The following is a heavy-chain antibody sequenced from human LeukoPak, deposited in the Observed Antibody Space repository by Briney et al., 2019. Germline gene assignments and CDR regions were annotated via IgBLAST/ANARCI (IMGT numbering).Heavy chain of an antibody. J-gene: IGHJ4*02. CDR1: GFTFSSYA. D-gene: IGHD3-22*01. CDR2: ISFDGSNK. Sequence: PGGSLRLSCAASGFTFSSYAMHWVRQAPGKGLEWVAVISFDGSNKYYADSVKGRFTISRDNSKNTLYLQMNSLRAEDTAVYYCGLNYYDSSGYYYFDYWGEGTLVTVSS. V-gene: IGHV3-30*04. CDR3: GLNYYDSSGYYYFDY.